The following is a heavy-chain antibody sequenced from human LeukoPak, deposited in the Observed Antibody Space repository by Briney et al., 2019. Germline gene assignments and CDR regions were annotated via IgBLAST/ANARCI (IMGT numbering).Heavy chain of an antibody. CDR3: TSGAAGNEGREELFDY. Sequence: SVKVTCKASGGTFSSYAISWVRQAPGQGLEWMGRIIPIFGTANYAQKFQGRVTITTDESTSTAYMELSSLRSEDTAVYYCTSGAAGNEGREELFDYWGQGTLVTVSS. D-gene: IGHD1-1*01. V-gene: IGHV1-69*05. CDR1: GGTFSSYA. J-gene: IGHJ4*02. CDR2: IIPIFGTA.